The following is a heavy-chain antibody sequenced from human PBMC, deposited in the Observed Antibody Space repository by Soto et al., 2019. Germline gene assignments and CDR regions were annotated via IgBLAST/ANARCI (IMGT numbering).Heavy chain of an antibody. CDR3: ARSRVDSSSWYYFDY. CDR2: ISAYNGNT. D-gene: IGHD6-13*01. CDR1: GYTFTSYG. V-gene: IGHV1-18*01. J-gene: IGHJ4*02. Sequence: ASVKVSCKASGYTFTSYGISWVRQAPGQGLEWMGWISAYNGNTNYAQKLQGRVTMTTDTSTSTAYMELMSLRSDDTAVYYCARSRVDSSSWYYFDYWGQGTLVTVSS.